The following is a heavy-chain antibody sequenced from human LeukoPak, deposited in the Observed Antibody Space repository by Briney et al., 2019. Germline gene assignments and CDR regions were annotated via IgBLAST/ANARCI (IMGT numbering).Heavy chain of an antibody. J-gene: IGHJ3*02. Sequence: GGSLRLSCAASGFTFSSYSMNWVREAPGKGLEWVSSISSSSSYIYYADSVKGRFTISRDNAKNSLYLQMNSLRAEDTAVYYCASGSFYYGTQDAFDIWGQGTMVTVSS. V-gene: IGHV3-21*01. CDR1: GFTFSSYS. CDR3: ASGSFYYGTQDAFDI. CDR2: ISSSSSYI. D-gene: IGHD3-10*01.